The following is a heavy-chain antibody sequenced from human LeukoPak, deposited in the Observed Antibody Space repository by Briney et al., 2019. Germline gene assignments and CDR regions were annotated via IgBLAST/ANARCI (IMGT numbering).Heavy chain of an antibody. V-gene: IGHV1-18*01. CDR1: GYTFSNFG. CDR3: ARDIYYYDSSAYYYFDY. J-gene: IGHJ4*02. Sequence: ASVKVSCKASGYTFSNFGISWVRQAPGQRLEWMGWISAYNGNTKYAQKLQGRVTMTTDTSTSTAYMELRSLRSDDTAIYYCARDIYYYDSSAYYYFDYWGQGTLVTVSS. CDR2: ISAYNGNT. D-gene: IGHD3-22*01.